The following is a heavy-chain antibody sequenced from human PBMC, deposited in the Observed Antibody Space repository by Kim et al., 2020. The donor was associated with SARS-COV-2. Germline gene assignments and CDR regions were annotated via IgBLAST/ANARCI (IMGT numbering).Heavy chain of an antibody. CDR1: GYTFTGYY. Sequence: ASVKVSCKASGYTFTGYYMHWVRQAPGQGLEWMGRINSDGGGTNYAQKFQGRVTMTRDTSISTAYMELSRLRSDDTALYYCARGHYDSSGFYQIDYWGQGTLVTVSS. CDR2: INSDGGGT. CDR3: ARGHYDSSGFYQIDY. J-gene: IGHJ4*02. D-gene: IGHD3-22*01. V-gene: IGHV1-2*06.